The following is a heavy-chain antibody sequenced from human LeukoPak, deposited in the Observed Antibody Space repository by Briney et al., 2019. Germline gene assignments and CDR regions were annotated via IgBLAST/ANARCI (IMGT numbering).Heavy chain of an antibody. CDR3: ARSYGDIIKFDY. D-gene: IGHD4-17*01. CDR2: VYYSGTT. V-gene: IGHV4-39*07. Sequence: PSETLSLTCSVSGGSISLSYYYWGWIRQPPGKALEWIGSVYYSGTTSYNPSLKSRVTISVDMSKNQFSLQLNSVTPEDTAVYYCARSYGDIIKFDYWGQGTLVTVSS. CDR1: GGSISLSYYY. J-gene: IGHJ4*02.